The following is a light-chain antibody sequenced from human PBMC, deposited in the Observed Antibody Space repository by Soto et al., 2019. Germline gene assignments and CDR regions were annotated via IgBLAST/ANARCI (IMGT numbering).Light chain of an antibody. CDR2: GAS. V-gene: IGKV3-20*01. CDR1: QSVSSGY. J-gene: IGKJ4*01. Sequence: EIVLTQSPGTLSLSPGERATLSCRASQSVSSGYLAWYQQKPGQDPRLLIYGASSRATGIPDRFSGSGSGTDFTLTISRLEPEDFAVCYCQQYGSSPPFGGGTKVEIK. CDR3: QQYGSSPP.